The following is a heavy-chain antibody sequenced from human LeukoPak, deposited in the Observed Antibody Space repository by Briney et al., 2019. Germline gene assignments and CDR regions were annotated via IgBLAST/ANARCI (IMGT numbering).Heavy chain of an antibody. CDR3: ARDLTQDDAFDI. V-gene: IGHV1-18*04. CDR2: ISAYNGNT. J-gene: IGHJ3*02. D-gene: IGHD2-21*02. CDR1: GYTFTSYG. Sequence: ASAKVSCKASGYTFTSYGISWVRQAPGQGLEWMGWISAYNGNTNYAQKLQGRVTMTTDTSTSTAYMELRSLRSDDTAVYYCARDLTQDDAFDIWGQGTMVTVSS.